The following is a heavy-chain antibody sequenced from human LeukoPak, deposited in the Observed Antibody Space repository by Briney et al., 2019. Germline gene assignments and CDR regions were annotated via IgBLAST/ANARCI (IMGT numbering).Heavy chain of an antibody. CDR3: ARWITIFGSYDP. D-gene: IGHD3-3*01. V-gene: IGHV1-69*04. CDR2: IIPILGVA. Sequence: SVKVSCKASGGTFSSYAISWVRQAPGQGLEWMGRIIPILGVANYAQKFQGRVTITADKSTSTAYMELSSLRSEDTAVYYCARWITIFGSYDPWGQGTLVTVSS. CDR1: GGTFSSYA. J-gene: IGHJ5*02.